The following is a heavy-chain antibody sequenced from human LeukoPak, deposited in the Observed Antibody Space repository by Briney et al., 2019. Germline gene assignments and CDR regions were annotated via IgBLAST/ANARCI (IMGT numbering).Heavy chain of an antibody. J-gene: IGHJ4*02. Sequence: ASVKVSCKASGGTFSSYAISWVRQAPGQGLEWMGGIIPIFGTANYAQKFQGRVTITADKSTSTAYMELSSLRSEDTAVYYCARYEISVWGSYRHFDYWGQGTLVTVSS. V-gene: IGHV1-69*06. CDR3: ARYEISVWGSYRHFDY. CDR2: IIPIFGTA. D-gene: IGHD3-16*02. CDR1: GGTFSSYA.